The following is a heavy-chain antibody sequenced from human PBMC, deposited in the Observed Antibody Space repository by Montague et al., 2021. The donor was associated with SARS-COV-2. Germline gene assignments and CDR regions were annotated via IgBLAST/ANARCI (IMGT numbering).Heavy chain of an antibody. Sequence: SRRLSCAASGFTFSSYAMHWVRQAPGKRLEWVAVISYDGSNKYYADSVKGRFTISRDNSKNTLYLQMNSLRAEDTAVYYCARDNGPIWFGESSLDYWGQGTLVTVSS. CDR1: GFTFSSYA. CDR2: ISYDGSNK. D-gene: IGHD3-10*01. CDR3: ARDNGPIWFGESSLDY. V-gene: IGHV3-30*04. J-gene: IGHJ4*02.